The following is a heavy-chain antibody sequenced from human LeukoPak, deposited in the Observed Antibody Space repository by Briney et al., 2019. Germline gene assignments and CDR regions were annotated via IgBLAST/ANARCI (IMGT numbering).Heavy chain of an antibody. V-gene: IGHV4-59*08. CDR1: GGSISSYY. CDR3: ARAIAVAPPGGEFDY. D-gene: IGHD6-19*01. CDR2: IYYSGST. J-gene: IGHJ4*02. Sequence: SETLSLTCTVSGGSISSYYWSWIRQPPGKGLEWIGYIYYSGSTNYNPSLKSRVTISVDTSKNQFSLKLSSVTAADTAVYYCARAIAVAPPGGEFDYWGQGTLVTVSS.